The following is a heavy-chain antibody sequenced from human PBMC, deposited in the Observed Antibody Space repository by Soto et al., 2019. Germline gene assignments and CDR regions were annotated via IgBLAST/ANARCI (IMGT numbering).Heavy chain of an antibody. CDR1: GFTFNNYG. J-gene: IGHJ3*01. D-gene: IGHD6-13*01. V-gene: IGHV3-30*18. Sequence: QVQLVESGGGVVQPGRSLRLSCAASGFTFNNYGMHWVRQAPGKGLEWVAVISNDGSDKYYADSVKGRLTISRDNCKNTVYLQMNSLRAEDTAVYYCAKDQGIAASHGIDWGQGTMVTVSS. CDR2: ISNDGSDK. CDR3: AKDQGIAASHGID.